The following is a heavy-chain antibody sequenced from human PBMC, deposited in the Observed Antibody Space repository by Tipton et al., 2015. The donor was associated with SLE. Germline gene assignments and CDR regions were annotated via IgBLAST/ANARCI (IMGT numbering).Heavy chain of an antibody. CDR3: ARVRRGSSRVDAFDI. CDR2: ISSSGSTI. V-gene: IGHV3-11*04. CDR1: GLTFSDYY. D-gene: IGHD6-13*01. J-gene: IGHJ3*02. Sequence: GSLRLSCAASGLTFSDYYMSWIRQAPGKGLEWVSYISSSGSTIYYADSVKGRFTISRDNAKNSLYLQMNSLRAEDTAVYYCARVRRGSSRVDAFDIWGQGTMVTVSS.